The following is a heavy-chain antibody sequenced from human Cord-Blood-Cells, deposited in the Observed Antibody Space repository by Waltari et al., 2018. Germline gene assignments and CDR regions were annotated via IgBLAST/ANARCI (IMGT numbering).Heavy chain of an antibody. V-gene: IGHV1-2*04. CDR3: ARAYSSSWYKVNWFDP. Sequence: QVQLVQSGAEVKKPGASVKVSCKASGYTFTGYYMHWVRQAPGQGLEWMGWSNPNSGGTNDAQKFQGWVTMTRDTSISTAYMELSRLRSDDTAVYYCARAYSSSWYKVNWFDPWGQGTLVTVSS. D-gene: IGHD6-13*01. CDR1: GYTFTGYY. J-gene: IGHJ5*02. CDR2: SNPNSGGT.